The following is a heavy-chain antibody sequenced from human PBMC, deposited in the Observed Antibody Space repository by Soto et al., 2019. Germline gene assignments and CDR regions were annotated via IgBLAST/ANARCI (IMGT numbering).Heavy chain of an antibody. J-gene: IGHJ5*02. D-gene: IGHD3-10*01. CDR3: AKTFFSGSGSYRGWFDP. CDR2: ISGSGDNT. V-gene: IGHV3-23*01. CDR1: GFMFSSYA. Sequence: GGSLRLSCATSGFMFSSYAMSWVRQAPGKGLEWVSVISGSGDNTYYADSVKGRFTISRDSSKDTPYLQMNSLRADDTAVYYCAKTFFSGSGSYRGWFDPWGQGTQVTVSS.